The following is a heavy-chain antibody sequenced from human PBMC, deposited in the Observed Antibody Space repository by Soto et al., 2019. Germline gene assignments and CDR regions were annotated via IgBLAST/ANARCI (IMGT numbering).Heavy chain of an antibody. CDR2: IYPGDSDT. CDR1: GYSFTSYW. D-gene: IGHD2-15*01. V-gene: IGHV5-51*01. J-gene: IGHJ4*02. Sequence: GESLKISCKGSGYSFTSYWIGWVRQMPGKGLEWMGIIYPGDSDTRYSPSFQGQVTISADKSISTAYLQWSSLKASDTAMYYCARRVLRYCSGGSCYSEFDYRGQGTLVTVSS. CDR3: ARRVLRYCSGGSCYSEFDY.